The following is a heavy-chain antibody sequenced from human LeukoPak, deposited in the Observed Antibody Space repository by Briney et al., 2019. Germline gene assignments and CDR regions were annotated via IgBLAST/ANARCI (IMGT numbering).Heavy chain of an antibody. CDR3: AKGPIDY. V-gene: IGHV3-9*01. J-gene: IGHJ4*02. CDR1: GFTFDDYA. CDR2: ISWNSGSI. Sequence: GGSLRLSCAASGFTFDDYAMHWVRQAPGKGVEWVSGISWNSGSIVYADSVKGRFTISRDNAKNSLYLQMNSLRAEDTALYYCAKGPIDYWGQGTLVTVSS.